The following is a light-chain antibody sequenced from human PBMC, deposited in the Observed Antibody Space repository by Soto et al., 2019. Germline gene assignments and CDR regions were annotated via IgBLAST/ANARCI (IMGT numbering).Light chain of an antibody. CDR1: HSVTDF. V-gene: IGKV3-11*01. J-gene: IGKJ4*01. Sequence: EIVLTQSPVTLSLSPGERATLSCRASHSVTDFLALYQQKPCQAPRLLIYDASNRATGIPARFSGSGSGTDFTLTISSLEPEDFAVYYCKQRSKXHLTCGGGTKV. CDR3: KQRSKXHLT. CDR2: DAS.